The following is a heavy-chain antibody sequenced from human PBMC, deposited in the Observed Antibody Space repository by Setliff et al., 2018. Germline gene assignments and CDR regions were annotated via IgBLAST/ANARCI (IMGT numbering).Heavy chain of an antibody. D-gene: IGHD6-19*01. CDR1: GYTLTELS. CDR2: FDPEDGET. CDR3: ARDPWQWLTTFTSAEYFQH. V-gene: IGHV1-24*01. Sequence: ASVKVSCKVSGYTLTELSMHWVRQAPGKGLEWMGGFDPEDGETIYAQKFQGRATMTEDTSTDTAYMELSSLRSEDTAVYYCARDPWQWLTTFTSAEYFQHWGQGTLVTVSS. J-gene: IGHJ1*01.